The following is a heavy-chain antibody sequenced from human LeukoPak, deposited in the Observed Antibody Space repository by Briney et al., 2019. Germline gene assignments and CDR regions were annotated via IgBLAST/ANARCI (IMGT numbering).Heavy chain of an antibody. J-gene: IGHJ4*02. Sequence: PGGSLRLSCAVSGFTVSSNYMSWVRQAPGQGLEGVSVIYSGDRTNYADSVKGRFTISRDNSKNTLYLQVNSLRVEDTAVYYCASGSTSSGYRLAYWGQGTLVTVSS. CDR3: ASGSTSSGYRLAY. V-gene: IGHV3-53*05. D-gene: IGHD3-22*01. CDR2: IYSGDRT. CDR1: GFTVSSNY.